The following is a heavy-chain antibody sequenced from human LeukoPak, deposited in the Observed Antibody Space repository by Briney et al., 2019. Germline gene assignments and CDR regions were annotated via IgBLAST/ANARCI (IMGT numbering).Heavy chain of an antibody. Sequence: ASVKVSCKASGGTFSSYAISWVRQAPGQGLEWMGGIIPIFGTANYAQKFQGRVTITADVSTSTAYMELSSLRSEDTAVYYCAIHRDSSGWYIGDYWGQGTLVTVSS. V-gene: IGHV1-69*13. J-gene: IGHJ4*02. CDR1: GGTFSSYA. D-gene: IGHD6-19*01. CDR3: AIHRDSSGWYIGDY. CDR2: IIPIFGTA.